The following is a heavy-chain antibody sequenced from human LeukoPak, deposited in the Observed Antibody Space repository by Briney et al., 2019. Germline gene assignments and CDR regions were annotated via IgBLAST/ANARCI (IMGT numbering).Heavy chain of an antibody. J-gene: IGHJ4*02. V-gene: IGHV7-4-1*02. Sequence: GASVNVSCKASGYTFTSYAMNWVRQAPGQGLEWMGWINTNTGNPTYAQGFTGRFVFSLDTSVSTAYLQISSLKAEDTAVYYCARETSIAVAGNYYFDYWGQGTLVTVSS. CDR1: GYTFTSYA. D-gene: IGHD6-19*01. CDR2: INTNTGNP. CDR3: ARETSIAVAGNYYFDY.